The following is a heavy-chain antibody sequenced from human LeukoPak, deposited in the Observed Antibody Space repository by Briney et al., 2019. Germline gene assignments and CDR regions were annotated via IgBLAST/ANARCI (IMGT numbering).Heavy chain of an antibody. J-gene: IGHJ6*02. CDR3: ARDQVVVVVAADYGMDV. CDR1: GFTFSSYA. V-gene: IGHV3-30-3*01. Sequence: GGSLRLSCAASGFTFSSYAMHWVRQAPGKGLEWVAVISYDGSNKYYADSVKGRFTISRDNSKNTLYLQMNSLRAEDTAVYYCARDQVVVVVAADYGMDVWGQGTTVTVSS. CDR2: ISYDGSNK. D-gene: IGHD2-15*01.